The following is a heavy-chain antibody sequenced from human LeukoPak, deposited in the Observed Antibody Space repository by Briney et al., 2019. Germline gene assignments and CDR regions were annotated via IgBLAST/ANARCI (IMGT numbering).Heavy chain of an antibody. CDR3: ARHGSIAVAGHFDY. V-gene: IGHV4-39*01. CDR2: IYYSGST. CDR1: GGSISSSRYY. D-gene: IGHD6-19*01. Sequence: SETLSLTCTVSGGSISSSRYYWVWIRQPPGKGLEWIGSIYYSGSTYYNPSLKSRVTISVDTSKNQFSLKLSSVTAADTAVYYCARHGSIAVAGHFDYWGQGTLVTASS. J-gene: IGHJ4*02.